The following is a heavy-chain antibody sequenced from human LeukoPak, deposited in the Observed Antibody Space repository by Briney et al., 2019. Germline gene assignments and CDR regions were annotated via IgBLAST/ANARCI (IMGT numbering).Heavy chain of an antibody. CDR1: GFTFNTYS. V-gene: IGHV3-21*01. J-gene: IGHJ4*02. Sequence: GGSLRLSCAASGFTFNTYSLNWVRQAPGKGLEWVSSISSSSSYIYYADSVKGRFTISRDNAKNSLYLQMNSLRAEDTAVYYCARGARGVGATPHDYWGQGTLVTVSS. CDR3: ARGARGVGATPHDY. D-gene: IGHD1-26*01. CDR2: ISSSSSYI.